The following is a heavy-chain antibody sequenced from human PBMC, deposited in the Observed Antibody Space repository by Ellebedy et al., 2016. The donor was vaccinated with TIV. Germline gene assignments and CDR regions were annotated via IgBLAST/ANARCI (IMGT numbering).Heavy chain of an antibody. J-gene: IGHJ4*02. CDR1: GFTFDDYA. Sequence: GGSLRLSXAASGFTFDDYAMHWVRQAPGKGLEWVSGISWRGYYIGYADSVRGRFTISRGNAKKSLYLQMNSLRIEDTAVYYCTKDLLRGIWGGSGRDYWGQGTLVTVSS. V-gene: IGHV3-9*01. CDR3: TKDLLRGIWGGSGRDY. D-gene: IGHD7-27*01. CDR2: ISWRGYYI.